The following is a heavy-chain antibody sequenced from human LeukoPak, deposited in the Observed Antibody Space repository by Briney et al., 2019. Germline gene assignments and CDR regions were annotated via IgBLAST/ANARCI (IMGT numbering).Heavy chain of an antibody. J-gene: IGHJ4*02. D-gene: IGHD3-22*01. CDR2: ISAYNGNT. CDR3: ARDYYDSSGYSPGSIFDY. Sequence: ASVKVSCKASGYTFTSYGISWVRQAPGQGLEWMGWISAYNGNTNYAQKLQGRVTMTTDTSTSTAYMELRSLRSDDTAVYYCARDYYDSSGYSPGSIFDYWGQGTLVTVSS. V-gene: IGHV1-18*01. CDR1: GYTFTSYG.